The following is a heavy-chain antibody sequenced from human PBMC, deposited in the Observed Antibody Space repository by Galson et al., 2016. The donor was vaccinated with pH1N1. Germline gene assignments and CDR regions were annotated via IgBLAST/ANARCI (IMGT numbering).Heavy chain of an antibody. D-gene: IGHD6-19*01. Sequence: SLRLSCAASGLSFGFYGMHWVRQAPGKGLEWVAVISYDGRETSSADSVKGRFTISRDNSRNTLYLQMNSLKTEDTAVYYCAKVPHSSGWYSKAPSTFDIWGQGTMVTVSS. V-gene: IGHV3-30*18. CDR2: ISYDGRET. J-gene: IGHJ3*02. CDR3: AKVPHSSGWYSKAPSTFDI. CDR1: GLSFGFYG.